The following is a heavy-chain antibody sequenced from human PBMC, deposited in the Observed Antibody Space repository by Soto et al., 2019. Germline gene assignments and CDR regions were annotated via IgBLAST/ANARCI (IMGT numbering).Heavy chain of an antibody. CDR3: ARADSSGWYYFDY. V-gene: IGHV4-59*08. J-gene: IGHJ4*02. CDR2: IYYSGST. D-gene: IGHD6-19*01. Sequence: SETLSLTCTVSGGSISSYYWSWIRQPPGKGLEWIGYIYYSGSTNYNPSLKSRVTISVDTSKNQFSLKLSSVTAADTAVYYCARADSSGWYYFDYWGQGNLVTVSS. CDR1: GGSISSYY.